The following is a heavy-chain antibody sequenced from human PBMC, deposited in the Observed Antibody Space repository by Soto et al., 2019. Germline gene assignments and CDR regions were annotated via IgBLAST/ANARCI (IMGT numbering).Heavy chain of an antibody. Sequence: GGSLRLSCEASGFTFTNSPMTWVRQAPGKGLEWVSTITATGGATYYIDSVRGRLTVSRDNSKNTLYLQMNSLRADDTAVYYCTTHAFAGGPKAGAFDYWGQGALVTVSS. D-gene: IGHD2-15*01. CDR2: ITATGGAT. CDR3: TTHAFAGGPKAGAFDY. V-gene: IGHV3-23*01. CDR1: GFTFTNSP. J-gene: IGHJ4*02.